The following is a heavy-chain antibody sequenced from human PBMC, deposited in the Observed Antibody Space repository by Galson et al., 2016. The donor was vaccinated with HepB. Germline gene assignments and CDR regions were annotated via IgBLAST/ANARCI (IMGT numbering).Heavy chain of an antibody. J-gene: IGHJ3*01. CDR1: GYTFTTYS. V-gene: IGHV1-69*13. Sequence: SVKVSCKASGYTFTTYSLYWVRQAPGQGLEWMGGIIPIFDAANYAEKFQGRVTITADESTRTAYMELSRLTSEDTAVYYCARAGSSGWFSKDVFELWGQGTMVSVSS. CDR3: ARAGSSGWFSKDVFEL. D-gene: IGHD6-19*01. CDR2: IIPIFDAA.